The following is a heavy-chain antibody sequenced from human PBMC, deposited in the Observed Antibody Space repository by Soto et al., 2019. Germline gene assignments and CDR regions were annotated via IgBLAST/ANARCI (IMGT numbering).Heavy chain of an antibody. Sequence: SETLSLTCTVSGGSITSYYWSWIRQPPGKGLEWIGYIYRTGNTHYSPSLKSRVSISQDRSKNQFSLELTSVTAADTAVYYCARGDYQYSIDYWGQGTLVTVSS. D-gene: IGHD2-2*01. V-gene: IGHV4-59*12. CDR3: ARGDYQYSIDY. CDR2: IYRTGNT. J-gene: IGHJ4*02. CDR1: GGSITSYY.